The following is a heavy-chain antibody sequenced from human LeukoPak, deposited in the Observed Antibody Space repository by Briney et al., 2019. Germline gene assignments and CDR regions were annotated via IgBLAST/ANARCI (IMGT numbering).Heavy chain of an antibody. Sequence: PSETLSLTCTVSGGSISTSSYYWGWIRQPPGKGLEWIATIYFSGSTYYNPSLKSRVTISVDTSNNQFSVKLSSVTAADTAVYYCARHRVGTGGPGYFDYWGQGALVSVSS. V-gene: IGHV4-39*01. J-gene: IGHJ4*02. CDR2: IYFSGST. CDR3: ARHRVGTGGPGYFDY. CDR1: GGSISTSSYY. D-gene: IGHD2-8*02.